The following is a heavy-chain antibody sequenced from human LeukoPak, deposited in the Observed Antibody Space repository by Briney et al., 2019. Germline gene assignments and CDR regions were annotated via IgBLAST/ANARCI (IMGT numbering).Heavy chain of an antibody. CDR2: IIPILGIA. J-gene: IGHJ6*02. D-gene: IGHD3-16*01. Sequence: SVKVSCKASGGTFSSYAISWVRQAPGQGLEWMGRIIPILGIANYAQKFQGRVTITADKSTSTAYMELSSLRSEDTAVYYCARSGSHASKNYYYGMDVWGQGTTVTVSS. V-gene: IGHV1-69*04. CDR3: ARSGSHASKNYYYGMDV. CDR1: GGTFSSYA.